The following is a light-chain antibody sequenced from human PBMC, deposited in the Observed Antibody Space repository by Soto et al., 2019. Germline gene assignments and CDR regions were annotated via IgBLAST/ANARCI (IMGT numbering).Light chain of an antibody. J-gene: IGKJ3*01. CDR2: DAS. CDR3: QQYANLPFT. Sequence: DIQMTQSPSTLPASVGDRVTITCRASQSISNWLAWYQQKPGKAPKLLIYDASNLEIGVPSRFSGSGSGTDFTSTISSLQPEDIATYYCQQYANLPFTFGPGTKVDI. V-gene: IGKV1-33*01. CDR1: QSISNW.